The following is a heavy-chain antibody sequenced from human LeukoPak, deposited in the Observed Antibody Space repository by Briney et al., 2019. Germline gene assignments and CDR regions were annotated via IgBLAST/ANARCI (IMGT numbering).Heavy chain of an antibody. CDR2: IIPIFGTA. Sequence: SVKVSCKASGGTFSSYAISWVRQAPGQGLEWMGGIIPIFGTANYAQKFQGRVTITADKSTSTAYMKLSSLRSEDTAVYYCARDRPYSSGWNSRAFDIWGQGTMVTVSS. D-gene: IGHD6-19*01. J-gene: IGHJ3*02. CDR3: ARDRPYSSGWNSRAFDI. CDR1: GGTFSSYA. V-gene: IGHV1-69*06.